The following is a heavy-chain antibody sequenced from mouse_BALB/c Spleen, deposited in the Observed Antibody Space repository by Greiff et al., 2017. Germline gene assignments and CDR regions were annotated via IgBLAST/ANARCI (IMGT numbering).Heavy chain of an antibody. CDR2: ISSGSSTI. V-gene: IGHV5-17*02. CDR1: GFTFSSFG. J-gene: IGHJ2*01. Sequence: EVQRVESGGGLVQPGGSRKLSCAASGFTFSSFGMHWVRQAPEKGLEWVAYISSGSSTIYYADTVKGRFTISRDNPKNTLFLQMTSLRSEDTAMYYCASGGNFDYWGQGTTLTVSS. CDR3: ASGGNFDY.